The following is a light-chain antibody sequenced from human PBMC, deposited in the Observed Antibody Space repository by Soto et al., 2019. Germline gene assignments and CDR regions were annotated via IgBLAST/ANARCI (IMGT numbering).Light chain of an antibody. V-gene: IGLV9-49*01. CDR1: SGYSNYK. J-gene: IGLJ7*01. Sequence: QSVLTQPPSASASLGASGTLTCTLSSGYSNYKVDWYQQRPGKGPRFVMRVGTGGIVGSKGDGIPDRFSVLGSGLNRYLTIKNIQEEDESDYHCGADHGSGSNFVLFGGGTQLTVL. CDR2: VGTGGIVG. CDR3: GADHGSGSNFVL.